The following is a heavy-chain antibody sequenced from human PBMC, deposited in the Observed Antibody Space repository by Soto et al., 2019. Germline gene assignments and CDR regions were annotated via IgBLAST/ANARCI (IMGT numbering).Heavy chain of an antibody. Sequence: LRLSRACSGIKFSTYVMNRARQAPGKGREWVSSINGRSNYKYYANSVRGRFTISRDNAKNSLFLQMSSLTAEDTAVYYCAREDGIAGETSAFDYWGLGRLVTVSS. D-gene: IGHD1-26*01. J-gene: IGHJ4*01. V-gene: IGHV3-21*01. CDR1: GIKFSTYV. CDR3: AREDGIAGETSAFDY. CDR2: INGRSNYK.